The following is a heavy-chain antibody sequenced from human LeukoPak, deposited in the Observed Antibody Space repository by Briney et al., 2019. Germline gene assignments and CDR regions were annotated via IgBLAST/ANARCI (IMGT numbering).Heavy chain of an antibody. J-gene: IGHJ4*02. Sequence: GGSLRLSCAASGFTFSSYWMSWVRQAPGKGLEWVANIKQDGSEKYYVGSVKGRFTISRDNAKNSLYLQMNSLRAGDTAVYYCATPPVLLIYWGQGTLVTVSS. CDR1: GFTFSSYW. D-gene: IGHD3-10*01. V-gene: IGHV3-7*01. CDR2: IKQDGSEK. CDR3: ATPPVLLIY.